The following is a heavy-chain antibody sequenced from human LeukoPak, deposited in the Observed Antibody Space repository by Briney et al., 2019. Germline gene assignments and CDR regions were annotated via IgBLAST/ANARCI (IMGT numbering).Heavy chain of an antibody. CDR3: AKERAGYTNPYYFDC. Sequence: QTGGSLRLPWAAAGFTFGTYSMSWVRQAPGKWLGWVSTIVGSADNTYYADSVRGRFNISRDNSKNKLYLHMNSLRAEDTAVYYCAKERAGYTNPYYFDCWGQGTLVTVSS. J-gene: IGHJ4*02. CDR1: GFTFGTYS. CDR2: IVGSADNT. D-gene: IGHD3-16*02. V-gene: IGHV3-23*01.